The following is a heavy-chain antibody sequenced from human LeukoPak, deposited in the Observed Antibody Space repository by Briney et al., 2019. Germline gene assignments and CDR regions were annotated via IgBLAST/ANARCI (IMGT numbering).Heavy chain of an antibody. CDR2: INHSGST. V-gene: IGHV4-34*01. CDR1: GRSFSDYY. Sequence: SETLSLTCAVYGRSFSDYYWSWIRQPPGKGLEWIAEINHSGSTNYNPSLKSRVTISIDTSKNQFSLRLNSVTAADTAMYYCAKSGGYGLIDYWGQGTRVTVSS. D-gene: IGHD1-26*01. CDR3: AKSGGYGLIDY. J-gene: IGHJ4*02.